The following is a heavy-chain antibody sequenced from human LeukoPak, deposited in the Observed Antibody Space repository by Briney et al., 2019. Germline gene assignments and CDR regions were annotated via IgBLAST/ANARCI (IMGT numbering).Heavy chain of an antibody. D-gene: IGHD4-17*01. CDR1: GASISSPF. V-gene: IGHV4-59*08. CDR2: IYYGGDT. Sequence: SETLSLTCTVSGASISSPFWTWIRQSPERGLEWIGYIYYGGDTSYNPSLKSRVTISLDTSKNQFSLKLSSVTAADMAVYYCARVGDYGWSDYWGQGTLVTVSS. J-gene: IGHJ4*02. CDR3: ARVGDYGWSDY.